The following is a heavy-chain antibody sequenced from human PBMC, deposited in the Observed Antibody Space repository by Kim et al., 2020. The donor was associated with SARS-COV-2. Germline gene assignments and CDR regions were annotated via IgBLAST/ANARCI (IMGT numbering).Heavy chain of an antibody. V-gene: IGHV3-33*01. Sequence: GGSLRLSCAASGFTFSSYGMHWVRQAPGKGLEWVAVIWYDGSNKYYADSVKGRFTISRDNSKNTLYLQMNSLRVEDTAVYYCARGIIAAAAIQDSDAFD. CDR3: ARGIIAAAAIQDSDAFD. CDR1: GFTFSSYG. CDR2: IWYDGSNK. J-gene: IGHJ3*02. D-gene: IGHD6-13*01.